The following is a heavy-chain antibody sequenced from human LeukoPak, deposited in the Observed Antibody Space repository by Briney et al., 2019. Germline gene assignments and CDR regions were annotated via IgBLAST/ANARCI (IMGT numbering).Heavy chain of an antibody. J-gene: IGHJ4*02. Sequence: PGGSLRLSCAASGFTFSTYTMNWVRQAPGKGLEWVSSISSSSTYIYYADLVKGRFTISRDNAKSSLYLQLNSLRAEDTAVYYCARGAGLYYYDTSGYYSSSDYWGQGTLVTVSS. D-gene: IGHD3-22*01. CDR2: ISSSSTYI. CDR1: GFTFSTYT. CDR3: ARGAGLYYYDTSGYYSSSDY. V-gene: IGHV3-21*01.